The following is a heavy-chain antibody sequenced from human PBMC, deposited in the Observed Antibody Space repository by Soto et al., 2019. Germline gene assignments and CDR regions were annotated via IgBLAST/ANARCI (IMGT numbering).Heavy chain of an antibody. D-gene: IGHD6-13*01. CDR2: ISGSGGST. Sequence: GGSLRLSCAASGFTFSSYAMSWVRQAPGKGLEWVSAISGSGGSTYYADSVRGRFTISRDNSKNTLYLQMNSLRAEDTAVYYCASTLIAAAGTKNPLFDYRGQGTLVTVSS. CDR1: GFTFSSYA. CDR3: ASTLIAAAGTKNPLFDY. J-gene: IGHJ4*02. V-gene: IGHV3-23*01.